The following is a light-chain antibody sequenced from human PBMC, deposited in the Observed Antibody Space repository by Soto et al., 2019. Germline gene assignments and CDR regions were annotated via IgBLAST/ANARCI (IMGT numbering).Light chain of an antibody. Sequence: DIQMTQSPSTLSAFVGDRVTITCRASQSISSWLAWYQQKPGKAPELLIYAASTLQSGVPSRFSGSGSGTDFTLTISCLQSEDFATYYCQQYYSFPWTFGQGTKVDI. CDR3: QQYYSFPWT. J-gene: IGKJ1*01. CDR1: QSISSW. CDR2: AAS. V-gene: IGKV1-5*01.